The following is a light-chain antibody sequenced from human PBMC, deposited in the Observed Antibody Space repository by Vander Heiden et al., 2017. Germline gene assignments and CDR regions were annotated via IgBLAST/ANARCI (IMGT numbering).Light chain of an antibody. CDR2: STR. CDR1: AGPVTSGYY. V-gene: IGLV7-43*01. J-gene: IGLJ1*01. CDR3: LLYYGTAYV. Sequence: QTVVPPEPSLTVSPGGTVTHTYASSAGPVTSGYYPNWFQQKPGQAPRVLIYSTRNKQSWTTARFSGSLRGGKAALTLSGVQAEDEAEYYCLLYYGTAYVFGTGTKVTVL.